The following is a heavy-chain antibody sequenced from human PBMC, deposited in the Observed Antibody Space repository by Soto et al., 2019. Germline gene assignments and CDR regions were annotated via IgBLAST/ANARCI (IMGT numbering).Heavy chain of an antibody. D-gene: IGHD3-10*01. CDR1: GGSISSYY. Sequence: SETLSLTCTVSGGSISSYYWSWIRQPPGKGLEWIGYIYYSGSTNYNPSLKSRVTISVDTSKNQFSLKLSSVTAADTAVYYCVRTYGSGSYYDAFDIWGQGTMVTVSS. CDR2: IYYSGST. V-gene: IGHV4-59*12. J-gene: IGHJ3*02. CDR3: VRTYGSGSYYDAFDI.